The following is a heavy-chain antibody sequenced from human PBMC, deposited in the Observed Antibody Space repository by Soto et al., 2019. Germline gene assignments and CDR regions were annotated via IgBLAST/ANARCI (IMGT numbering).Heavy chain of an antibody. CDR3: ARGRGEFDD. V-gene: IGHV4-34*01. J-gene: IGHJ5*02. CDR2: INHSGNT. Sequence: XETLSLTCSVYGSSLSDNYCNWLRQPPGKGLEWIGEINHSGNTNYNPSLRSRVTISIDTSKNQLSLNLRSVSAADTAVYYCARGRGEFDDWGQGSPVTVSS. D-gene: IGHD2-21*01. CDR1: GSSLSDNY.